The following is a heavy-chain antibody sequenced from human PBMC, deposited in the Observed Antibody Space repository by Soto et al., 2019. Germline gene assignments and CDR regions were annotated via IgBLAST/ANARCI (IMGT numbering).Heavy chain of an antibody. V-gene: IGHV3-30-3*01. Sequence: PGGSLRLSCAGSGFTFSSYAIHWVRQAPGKGLEWVTIISKDGNSKHYADSVKGRFTISRDNSKNTLFLQMNSLRAEDTAVYYCARDPQGSYCYIDYWGQGTPVTVSS. CDR3: ARDPQGSYCYIDY. J-gene: IGHJ4*02. D-gene: IGHD3-10*01. CDR2: ISKDGNSK. CDR1: GFTFSSYA.